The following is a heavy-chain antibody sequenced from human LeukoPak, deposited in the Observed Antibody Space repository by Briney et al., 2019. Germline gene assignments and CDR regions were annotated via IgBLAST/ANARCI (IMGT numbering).Heavy chain of an antibody. CDR3: AKEVIVVIND. CDR2: ISGSGGST. CDR1: GFTFDDYA. Sequence: PGGSLRLSCAASGFTFDDYAMHWVRQAPGKGLEWVSSISGSGGSTYYADSVKGRFTISRDNSKNTLFLQMNSLRAEDTAVYYCAKEVIVVINDWGQGTLVTVSS. J-gene: IGHJ4*02. V-gene: IGHV3-23*01. D-gene: IGHD2-2*01.